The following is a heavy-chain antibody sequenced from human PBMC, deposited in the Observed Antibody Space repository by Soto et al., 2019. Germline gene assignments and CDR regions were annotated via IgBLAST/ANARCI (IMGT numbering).Heavy chain of an antibody. Sequence: PSETLSLTCAVYGGSFSGYYWSWIRQPPGKGLEWIGEINHSGSTNYNPSLKSRVTISVDTSKNQFSLKLSSVTAADTAVYYCARGRRFGELLTAYWFDPWGQGTLVTVSS. CDR2: INHSGST. CDR3: ARGRRFGELLTAYWFDP. J-gene: IGHJ5*02. CDR1: GGSFSGYY. V-gene: IGHV4-34*01. D-gene: IGHD3-10*01.